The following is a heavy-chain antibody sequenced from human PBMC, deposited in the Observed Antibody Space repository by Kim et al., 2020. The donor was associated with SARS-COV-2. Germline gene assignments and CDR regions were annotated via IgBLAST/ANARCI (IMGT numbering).Heavy chain of an antibody. CDR2: INHSGST. J-gene: IGHJ4*02. CDR3: ARVIYSGSYHTGDY. Sequence: SETLSLTCAVYGGSFSGYYWSWIRQPPGKGLEWIGEINHSGSTNYNPSLKSRVTISVDTSKNQFSLKLSSVTAADTAVYYCARVIYSGSYHTGDYWGQGTLVTVSS. D-gene: IGHD1-26*01. CDR1: GGSFSGYY. V-gene: IGHV4-34*01.